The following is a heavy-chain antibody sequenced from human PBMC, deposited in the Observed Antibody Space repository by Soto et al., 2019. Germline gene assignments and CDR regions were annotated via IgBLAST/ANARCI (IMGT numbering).Heavy chain of an antibody. CDR3: ITLIPKGKWELRP. CDR2: IKSKTNGGTT. D-gene: IGHD1-26*01. V-gene: IGHV3-15*05. J-gene: IGHJ5*02. CDR1: GFTFSDAW. Sequence: GGSLRLYCAASGFTFSDAWMSWVRQAPGKGLEWVGRIKSKTNGGTTDYAGPVKGRFTISRDDSKRTLYVQMNSLKTEDTAIYYCITLIPKGKWELRPWGQGSLVPVSS.